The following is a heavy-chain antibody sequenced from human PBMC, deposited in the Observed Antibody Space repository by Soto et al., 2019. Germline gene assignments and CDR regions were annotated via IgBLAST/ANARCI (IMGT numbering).Heavy chain of an antibody. CDR3: SKCVGSVWGAGGAMDV. J-gene: IGHJ6*03. CDR2: YSGSGGTT. CDR1: GFTFSSYA. V-gene: IGHV3-23*01. D-gene: IGHD3-16*01. Sequence: EVQLLESGGGLVQHGGSLRLSCAASGFTFSSYAMNWVRQAPGKGLEWVSSYSGSGGTTYYADSVKGRLTIPKDNYQNPHKLHTKRLRAEDSAVYFCSKCVGSVWGAGGAMDVWRTGTTVPVSS.